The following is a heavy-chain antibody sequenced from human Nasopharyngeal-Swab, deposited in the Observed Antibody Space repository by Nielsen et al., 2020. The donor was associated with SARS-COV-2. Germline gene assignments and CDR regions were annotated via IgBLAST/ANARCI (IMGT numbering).Heavy chain of an antibody. D-gene: IGHD4-17*01. J-gene: IGHJ6*02. CDR1: GFTFSSYG. CDR2: ISYDGSNK. Sequence: GESLKISCAASGFTFSSYGMHWVRQAPGKGLEWVAVISYDGSNKYYADSVKGRFTISRDNSKNTLYLQMNSLRAEDTAVYYCAKDGGDYLSTHIYYYGMDVWGQGTTVTVSS. CDR3: AKDGGDYLSTHIYYYGMDV. V-gene: IGHV3-30*18.